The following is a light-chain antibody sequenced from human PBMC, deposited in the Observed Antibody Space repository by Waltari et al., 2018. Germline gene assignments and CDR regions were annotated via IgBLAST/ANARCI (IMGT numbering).Light chain of an antibody. J-gene: IGLJ2*01. CDR2: EVT. CDR1: SSDVGSHDL. Sequence: QSALTQPASVSGSPGQSITISCTGTSSDVGSHDLVSWYQHHPGKAPKLMIYEVTKRPSGVSGRFSGSKSGNTASLTISGLQAEDGADYYCCSYAGSTTSVLFGGGTKLTVL. V-gene: IGLV2-23*02. CDR3: CSYAGSTTSVL.